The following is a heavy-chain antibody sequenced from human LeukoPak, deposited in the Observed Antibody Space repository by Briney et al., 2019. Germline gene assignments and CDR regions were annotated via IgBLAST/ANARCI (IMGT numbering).Heavy chain of an antibody. D-gene: IGHD3-10*01. CDR2: ISAYNGNT. V-gene: IGHV1-18*01. J-gene: IGHJ5*02. Sequence: ASVKVSCKASGYTFTSYGISWVRQAPGQGLEWMGWISAYNGNTNYAQKLQGRVTMTTDTSTSTAYMELRSLRSDDTAVYYCARGGNGSGSYYGDNWFDPWGQGTLVTVSS. CDR3: ARGGNGSGSYYGDNWFDP. CDR1: GYTFTSYG.